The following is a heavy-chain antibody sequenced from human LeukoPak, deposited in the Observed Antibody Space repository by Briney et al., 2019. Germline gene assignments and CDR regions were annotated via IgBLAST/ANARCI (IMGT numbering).Heavy chain of an antibody. Sequence: PSETLSLTCTVSGGSVSDYYWSWIRQSPGKGLEFVSGISSNGAGTYYANSVKGRFTISRDISKNTLYLQMGSLRAEDMAVYYCARTTYTSPDYWGQGTLVTVSS. D-gene: IGHD1-14*01. CDR1: GGSVSDYY. CDR3: ARTTYTSPDY. CDR2: ISSNGAGT. J-gene: IGHJ4*02. V-gene: IGHV3-64*01.